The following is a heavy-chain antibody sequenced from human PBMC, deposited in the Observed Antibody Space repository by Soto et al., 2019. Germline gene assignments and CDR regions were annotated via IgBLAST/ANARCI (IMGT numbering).Heavy chain of an antibody. V-gene: IGHV3-9*01. J-gene: IGHJ1*01. CDR1: GFTFDDYA. CDR2: INWNSGSI. D-gene: IGHD6-13*01. CDR3: VKDESINWYSGHFRH. Sequence: EVQLVESGGGLVQPGRSLRLSCAASGFTFDDYAMHWVRQVPGKGLEWVSGINWNSGSICYGDSVKGRFAISRDNAKNSLHLQMNSLSAEDTAFYYCVKDESINWYSGHFRHWGQGTVVTVSS.